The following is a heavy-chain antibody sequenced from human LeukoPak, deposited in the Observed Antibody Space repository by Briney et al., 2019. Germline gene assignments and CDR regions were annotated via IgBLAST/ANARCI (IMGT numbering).Heavy chain of an antibody. J-gene: IGHJ5*02. CDR1: GYSFTGYY. V-gene: IGHV1/OR15-3*02. CDR3: ARTYCSSTSCSGWFDP. D-gene: IGHD2-2*01. Sequence: ASVKVSCKASGYSFTGYYMHWVRQAPGQRLEWMGWINIGNGYIKYSQEFQDRVTITSDTSASTAYMELSSLRSEDTAVYYCARTYCSSTSCSGWFDPWGQGTLVTVSS. CDR2: INIGNGYI.